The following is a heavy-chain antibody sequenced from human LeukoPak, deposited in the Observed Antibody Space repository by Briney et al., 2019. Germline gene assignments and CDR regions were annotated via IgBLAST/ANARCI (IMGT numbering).Heavy chain of an antibody. CDR3: AVGVLSGGHEWAFYI. D-gene: IGHD5-12*01. CDR1: GYTFTGYY. Sequence: GASVKVSCKASGYTFTGYYMHWVRQAPGQGLEWMGWINPNSGGTNYAQKFQGRVTMTRDTSISTAYMELSGLRSEDTAVYYCAVGVLSGGHEWAFYIWGQGTMVTVSS. V-gene: IGHV1-2*02. J-gene: IGHJ3*02. CDR2: INPNSGGT.